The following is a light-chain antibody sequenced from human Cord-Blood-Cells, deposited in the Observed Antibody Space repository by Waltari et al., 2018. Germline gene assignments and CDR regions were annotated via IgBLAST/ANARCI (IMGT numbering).Light chain of an antibody. CDR3: QQIYSTPLT. CDR2: AAS. J-gene: IGKJ4*01. Sequence: DIQMTQSPSSLSASVGDRVTITCRASQSISSYLNWYQQKPGKAPKLLIYAASRLQSGVPSRFRGSGSGTDFTLTISSLEPEDFATYYCQQIYSTPLTFGGGTKVEIK. V-gene: IGKV1-39*01. CDR1: QSISSY.